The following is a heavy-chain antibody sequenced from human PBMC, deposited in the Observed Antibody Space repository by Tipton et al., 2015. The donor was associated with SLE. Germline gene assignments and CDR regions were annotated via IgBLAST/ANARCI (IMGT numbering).Heavy chain of an antibody. CDR1: GGSVTNYY. J-gene: IGHJ4*02. V-gene: IGHV4-34*01. Sequence: TLSLTCSVSGGSVTNYYWSWIRQPPGKGLEWIGEINHSGSTNYNPSLKSRVTISVDTSKNQFSLKLTSVTAAGTAVYYCARGISSGWWNYWGQGNLVTVSS. CDR3: ARGISSGWWNY. D-gene: IGHD6-19*01. CDR2: INHSGST.